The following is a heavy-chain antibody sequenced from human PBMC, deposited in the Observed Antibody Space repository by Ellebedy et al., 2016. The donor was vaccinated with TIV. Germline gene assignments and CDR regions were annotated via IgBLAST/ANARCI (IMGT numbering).Heavy chain of an antibody. D-gene: IGHD6-13*01. Sequence: GGSLRLSXATSGFTFSFYNMNWVRRAPGKGLEWVSSISSSSSYMYYADSVKGRFTVSRDNAKNTLYLEMNSLRAEDTAMYFCVRYGIAASGTIWGQGTLVTVSS. CDR1: GFTFSFYN. J-gene: IGHJ4*02. CDR3: VRYGIAASGTI. CDR2: ISSSSSYM. V-gene: IGHV3-21*01.